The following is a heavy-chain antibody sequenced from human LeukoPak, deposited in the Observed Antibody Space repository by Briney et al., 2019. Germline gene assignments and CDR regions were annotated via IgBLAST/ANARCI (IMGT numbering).Heavy chain of an antibody. V-gene: IGHV3-30-3*01. CDR3: ARDLTLGKPEYFEP. D-gene: IGHD1-14*01. CDR1: GFSFTNYD. J-gene: IGHJ4*01. CDR2: TSLDGSNK. Sequence: GGSLRLSCVASGFSFTNYDIHWVRQAPGRGLEWVAVTSLDGSNKLYTDTVRGRFIISRDNSKNTVYLQMDSLRAEDTAVYYCARDLTLGKPEYFEPWGQGKLVTGSS.